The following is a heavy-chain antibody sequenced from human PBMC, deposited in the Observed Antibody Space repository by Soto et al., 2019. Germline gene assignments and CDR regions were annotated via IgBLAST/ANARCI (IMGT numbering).Heavy chain of an antibody. CDR3: TRREDIVLMVYVRPYYYYGMDV. J-gene: IGHJ6*02. CDR2: IRSKANSYAT. Sequence: TGGSLRLSCVASGFTFSGSAMHWVRQASGKGLEWVGRIRSKANSYATAYAASVKGRFTISRDDSKNTAYLQMNSLKTEDTAVYYCTRREDIVLMVYVRPYYYYGMDVWGQGTTVTVSS. V-gene: IGHV3-73*01. D-gene: IGHD2-8*01. CDR1: GFTFSGSA.